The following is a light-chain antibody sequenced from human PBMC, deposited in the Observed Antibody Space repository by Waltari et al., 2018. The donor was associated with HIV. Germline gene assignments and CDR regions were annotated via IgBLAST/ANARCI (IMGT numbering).Light chain of an antibody. V-gene: IGLV1-47*01. J-gene: IGLJ3*02. CDR1: GSSIGTNY. Sequence: QSVLTQPPSASGTPGQRVTISCSGTGSSIGTNYVFWYQQLPGTSPRLLIYRNDLRPSGFPDRFSGSKSGPSASLAISGLRSEDEASYYCASWDDSLGGLWVFGGGTKLTVL. CDR3: ASWDDSLGGLWV. CDR2: RND.